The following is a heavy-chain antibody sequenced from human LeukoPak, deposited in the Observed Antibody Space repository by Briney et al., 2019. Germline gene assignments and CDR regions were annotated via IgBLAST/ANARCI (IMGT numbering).Heavy chain of an antibody. CDR2: INPNSGGT. D-gene: IGHD3-10*01. Sequence: GASVKVSCKTSGYTLTGYYMHWVRQAPGQGLEWMGWINPNSGGTNYAQKFQGRVTMTRDTSISTAYMELSRLRSDDTAVYYCARPDYYGSGSYAFDIWGQGTMVTVSS. CDR3: ARPDYYGSGSYAFDI. CDR1: GYTLTGYY. J-gene: IGHJ3*02. V-gene: IGHV1-2*02.